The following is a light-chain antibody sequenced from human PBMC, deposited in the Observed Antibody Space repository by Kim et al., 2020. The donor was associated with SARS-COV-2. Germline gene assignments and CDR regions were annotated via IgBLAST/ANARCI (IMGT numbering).Light chain of an antibody. Sequence: ASVADRVTITCRASQSISSWLAWYQQKPGKAPKLLIYKASNLESGVPSRFSGSGSGTEFTLTISSLQPDDFATYYCQQYNNYSPYTFGQGTKLEI. J-gene: IGKJ2*01. V-gene: IGKV1-5*03. CDR1: QSISSW. CDR3: QQYNNYSPYT. CDR2: KAS.